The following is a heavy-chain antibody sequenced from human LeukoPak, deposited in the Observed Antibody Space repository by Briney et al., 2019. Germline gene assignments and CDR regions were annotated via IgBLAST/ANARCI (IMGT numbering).Heavy chain of an antibody. CDR1: GFTVSSYA. CDR2: ISYDGSNK. CDR3: ARDSSGWYYNWFDP. Sequence: GGSLRRSCAASGFTVSSYAMHWVRQAPGKGLEWVAVISYDGSNKYYADSVKGRFTISRDNSKNTLYLQMNSLRAEDTAVYYCARDSSGWYYNWFDPWGQGTLVTVSS. D-gene: IGHD6-19*01. V-gene: IGHV3-30-3*01. J-gene: IGHJ5*02.